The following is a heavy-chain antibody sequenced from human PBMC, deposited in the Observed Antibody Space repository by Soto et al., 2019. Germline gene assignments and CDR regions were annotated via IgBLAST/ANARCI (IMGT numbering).Heavy chain of an antibody. CDR3: ARRNPAQGYYYGMDV. J-gene: IGHJ6*02. CDR2: IYYSGST. V-gene: IGHV4-39*01. Sequence: SETLSLTCTVSGGSISSSSYYWGWIRQPPGKGLEWIGSIYYSGSTYYNPSLKSRVTISVDTSKNQFSLKLSSVTAADTAVYYCARRNPAQGYYYGMDVWGQGTTVTVSS. CDR1: GGSISSSSYY.